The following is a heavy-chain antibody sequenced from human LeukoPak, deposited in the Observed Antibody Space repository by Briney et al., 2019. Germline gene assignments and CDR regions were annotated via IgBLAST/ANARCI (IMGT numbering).Heavy chain of an antibody. CDR3: ARVKDGFNSHFDY. Sequence: GGSLRLSCAASGFPFSSYWMHWVRQAPGKGLVWVSRINSDVRSTSYADSVKGRFTISRDNAKNTLYLQMNSLRAEDTAVYYCARVKDGFNSHFDYWGQGTLVTVSS. J-gene: IGHJ4*02. CDR1: GFPFSSYW. V-gene: IGHV3-74*01. CDR2: INSDVRST. D-gene: IGHD5-24*01.